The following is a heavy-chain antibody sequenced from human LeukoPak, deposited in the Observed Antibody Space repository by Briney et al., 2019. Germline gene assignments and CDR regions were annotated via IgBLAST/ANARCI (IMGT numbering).Heavy chain of an antibody. CDR1: GYTFTSYS. J-gene: IGHJ4*02. Sequence: GASVKVSCKASGYTFTSYSISWVRQAPGQGLEWMGWISAYNGNTNYAQKLQGRVTMRTDTSTSTAYMELRSLRSDDTAVYYCARDLDGYNSYYFDYWGQGTLLTVSS. V-gene: IGHV1-18*01. D-gene: IGHD5-24*01. CDR2: ISAYNGNT. CDR3: ARDLDGYNSYYFDY.